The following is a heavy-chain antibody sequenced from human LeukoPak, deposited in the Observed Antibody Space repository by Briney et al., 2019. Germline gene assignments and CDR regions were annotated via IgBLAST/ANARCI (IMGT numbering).Heavy chain of an antibody. D-gene: IGHD2-2*01. CDR2: IKQDGSEK. CDR3: ARGGQGYCCSSSCYGLYHFDY. V-gene: IGHV3-7*01. CDR1: RFTYNSYG. Sequence: GVSLRLSCAASRFTYNSYGMSWVRQAQGKGLEWVANIKQDGSEKLYVDPVKGRFTISRDNGKNSLYLQMHSRRAEDTAVYYCARGGQGYCCSSSCYGLYHFDYWGEGTVVSVPS. J-gene: IGHJ4*02.